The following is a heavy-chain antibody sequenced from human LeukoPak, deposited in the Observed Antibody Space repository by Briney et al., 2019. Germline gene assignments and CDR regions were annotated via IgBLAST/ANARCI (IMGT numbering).Heavy chain of an antibody. J-gene: IGHJ4*02. V-gene: IGHV4-34*01. CDR1: GGSFSGYY. CDR3: ARTRGYSYGEDFDY. D-gene: IGHD5-18*01. CDR2: MYYSGST. Sequence: SETLSLTCAVYGGSFSGYYWSWIRQPPGKGLEWIGNMYYSGSTNYNPSLKSRVTISVDTSKNQFSLKLSSVTAADTAVYYCARTRGYSYGEDFDYWGQGTLVTVSS.